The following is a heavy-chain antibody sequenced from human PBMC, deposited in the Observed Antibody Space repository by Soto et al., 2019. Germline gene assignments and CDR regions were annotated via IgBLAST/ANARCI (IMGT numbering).Heavy chain of an antibody. V-gene: IGHV3-7*05. CDR2: IKQDGSEQ. J-gene: IGHJ6*02. CDR3: AREAV. Sequence: GSLRISCAASGFTFSGYWMSWVRQAPGRGLEWVANIKQDGSEQFYVDSVKGRFTISRDNAKNSLYLQMNSLRAEDTAVYYCAREAVWGQGTTVTVSS. CDR1: GFTFSGYW.